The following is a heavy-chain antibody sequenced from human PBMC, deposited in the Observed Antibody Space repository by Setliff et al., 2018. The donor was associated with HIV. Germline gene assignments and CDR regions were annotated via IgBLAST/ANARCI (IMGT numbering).Heavy chain of an antibody. V-gene: IGHV5-51*01. D-gene: IGHD3-22*01. CDR1: GYSFTNYW. Sequence: PGESLKISCQASGYSFTNYWIGWVRQMPGKGLEWIGVIYPGDFVTRYGPSFQGQVFISADRSITTAYLQWSSLKASDTAMYYCARLSPDYYDSSAPRFDTWGQGTMVTVSS. CDR3: ARLSPDYYDSSAPRFDT. CDR2: IYPGDFVT. J-gene: IGHJ3*02.